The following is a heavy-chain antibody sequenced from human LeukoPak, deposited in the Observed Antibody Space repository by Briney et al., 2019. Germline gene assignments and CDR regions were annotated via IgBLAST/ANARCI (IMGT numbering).Heavy chain of an antibody. CDR1: GFTFSSYS. CDR2: ISSSSSTI. D-gene: IGHD3-3*01. Sequence: GGSLRLSCAASGFTFSSYSMNWVRQAPGKGLEWVSYISSSSSTIYYADSVKGRFTISRDNAKNSLYLQMNSLRAEDTAVYYCARGSITIFGVVISPEDYFDYWGQGTLVTVSS. V-gene: IGHV3-48*01. J-gene: IGHJ4*02. CDR3: ARGSITIFGVVISPEDYFDY.